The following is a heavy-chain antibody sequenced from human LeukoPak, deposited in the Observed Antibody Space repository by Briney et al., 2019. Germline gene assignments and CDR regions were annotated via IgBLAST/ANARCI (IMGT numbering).Heavy chain of an antibody. CDR3: ARDDCSGGSCYTAY. V-gene: IGHV1-18*01. Sequence: GASVKVSCKASGYTFTTYGISWVRQAPGQGLEWMGWISADNGNTNYAQKFQGRVIITTDTSTSTAYMELRSLRSDDTAVYYCARDDCSGGSCYTAYWGQGTLVTVSS. CDR1: GYTFTTYG. J-gene: IGHJ4*02. CDR2: ISADNGNT. D-gene: IGHD2-15*01.